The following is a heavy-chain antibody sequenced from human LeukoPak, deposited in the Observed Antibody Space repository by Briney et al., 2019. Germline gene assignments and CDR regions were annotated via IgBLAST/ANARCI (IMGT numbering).Heavy chain of an antibody. D-gene: IGHD3-22*01. Sequence: PSETLSLTCAVYGGSFSNYYWSWIRQPPGKALEWIGNIYKTGSTNYNPSLKSRLTISVDTSKNQFSLKLNFVTPADTAVYYCARETGSGYYYDPSSEYYFDHWGQGTLVTVSS. V-gene: IGHV4-59*01. CDR3: ARETGSGYYYDPSSEYYFDH. CDR2: IYKTGST. J-gene: IGHJ4*02. CDR1: GGSFSNYY.